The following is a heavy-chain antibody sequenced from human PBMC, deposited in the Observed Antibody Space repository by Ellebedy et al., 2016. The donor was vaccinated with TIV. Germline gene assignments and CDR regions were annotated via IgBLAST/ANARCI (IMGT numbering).Heavy chain of an antibody. CDR1: GFTFSSYS. CDR2: INSGSSSI. Sequence: GESLKISCAASGFTFSSYSMNWVRQAPGKGLEWISYINSGSSSIYYADSVKGRFTISRDNAKNSLYLQINSLRAEDTTVYYCARDQMATIPYWGQGTLVTVSS. V-gene: IGHV3-48*01. D-gene: IGHD5-24*01. CDR3: ARDQMATIPY. J-gene: IGHJ4*02.